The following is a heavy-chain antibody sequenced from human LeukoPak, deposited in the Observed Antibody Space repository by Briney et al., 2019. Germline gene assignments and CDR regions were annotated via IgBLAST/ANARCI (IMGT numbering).Heavy chain of an antibody. CDR3: ARVGRVGATTLPY. Sequence: SETLSLTCTVSGGSISSYYWSWIRQPPGKGLEWIGYIYYSGSTNYNPSLKSRVTISVDTSKNQFSLKLSSVTAADTAVYYCARVGRVGATTLPYWGQGTLVTVSS. CDR1: GGSISSYY. V-gene: IGHV4-59*01. CDR2: IYYSGST. J-gene: IGHJ4*02. D-gene: IGHD1-26*01.